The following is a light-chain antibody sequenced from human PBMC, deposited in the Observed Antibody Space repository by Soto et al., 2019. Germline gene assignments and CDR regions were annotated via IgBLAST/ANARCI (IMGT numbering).Light chain of an antibody. CDR2: GVS. V-gene: IGLV2-14*01. CDR3: SSHTMSSALQV. J-gene: IGLJ1*01. Sequence: QSVLTQPASVSGSPGQSITISSTGTISDFVIYNYVSWYQQHPGKAPKLMLYGVSNRPSGVSNRFSGSKSGNTASLTISGLQAEDEADYYCSSHTMSSALQVFGTGTKLTVL. CDR1: ISDFVIYNY.